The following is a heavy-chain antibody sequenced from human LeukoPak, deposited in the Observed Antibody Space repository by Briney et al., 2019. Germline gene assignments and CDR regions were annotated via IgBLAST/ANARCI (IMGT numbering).Heavy chain of an antibody. CDR3: AKWKYSNSGIDDY. V-gene: IGHV3-23*01. J-gene: IGHJ4*02. CDR1: GFTFSSYA. Sequence: GGSLRLSCAASGFTFSSYAMSWVRQVPGKGLEWVSVISGSGDNTYYADSVKGRITISRDNSKNMLYLQMNSLRAEDTAVYYCAKWKYSNSGIDDYWGQGTLVTVSS. D-gene: IGHD6-6*01. CDR2: ISGSGDNT.